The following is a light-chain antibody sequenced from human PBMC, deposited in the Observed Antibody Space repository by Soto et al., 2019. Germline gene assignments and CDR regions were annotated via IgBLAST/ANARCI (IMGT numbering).Light chain of an antibody. J-gene: IGKJ2*01. V-gene: IGKV3-20*01. CDR3: QLYGSSRRYT. Sequence: DIVLTQSPGTLSLSPGERATLSCRASQGVSGTYLAWYQQKPGQAPRVLIYGASIRAAGIPARFSGSGSGTDLTLTINRLAPEDFSVYYCQLYGSSRRYTFGQGTKLEIK. CDR1: QGVSGTY. CDR2: GAS.